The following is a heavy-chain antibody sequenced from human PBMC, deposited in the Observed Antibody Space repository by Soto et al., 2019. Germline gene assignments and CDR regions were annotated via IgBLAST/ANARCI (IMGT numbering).Heavy chain of an antibody. J-gene: IGHJ4*02. D-gene: IGHD1-1*01. CDR2: IYNDGSRT. V-gene: IGHV3-74*01. CDR1: GFAFSSFW. Sequence: GGSLRLSCAASGFAFSSFWMHWVRQIPGKGPVWVSRIYNDGSRTAYADPVKGRFTISRDNAKNTLYLQMSSLTVEDTAVYYCARDLSGETTPYFDLWGQGALVTVYS. CDR3: ARDLSGETTPYFDL.